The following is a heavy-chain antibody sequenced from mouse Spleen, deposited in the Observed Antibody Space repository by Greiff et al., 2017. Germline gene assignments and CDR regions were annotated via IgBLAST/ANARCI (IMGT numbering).Heavy chain of an antibody. CDR3: AREYGEDVWAMDY. Sequence: QVQLQQSGAALVKPGASVKLSCKASGYTFSEYTIHWVKQSPGQGLEWVGWFYSGGGSIKYNDKLKDKVILTEDNSSSTVYMELSRLISEDSAVYYCAREYGEDVWAMDYWGQGTSVTVSS. V-gene: IGHV1-62-2*01. CDR2: FYSGGGSI. CDR1: GYTFSEYT. D-gene: IGHD2-10*02. J-gene: IGHJ4*01.